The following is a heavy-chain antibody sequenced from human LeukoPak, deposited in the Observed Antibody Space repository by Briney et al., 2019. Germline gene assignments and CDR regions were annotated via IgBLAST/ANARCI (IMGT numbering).Heavy chain of an antibody. Sequence: GGSLRLSCAASGFTFSSYGMSWVRQAPGKGLEWVSTLSGSDGTTYYADSVKGRFTISRDNSKNTLYLQMNSLRAEDTAVYYCARRGSSSRLDYWGQGTLVTVSS. CDR2: LSGSDGTT. V-gene: IGHV3-23*01. CDR1: GFTFSSYG. CDR3: ARRGSSSRLDY. D-gene: IGHD6-6*01. J-gene: IGHJ4*02.